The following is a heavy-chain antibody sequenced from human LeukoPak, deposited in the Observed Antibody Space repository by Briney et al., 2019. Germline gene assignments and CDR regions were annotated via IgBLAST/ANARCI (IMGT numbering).Heavy chain of an antibody. CDR2: IIPILGIA. CDR1: GGTFSSYA. V-gene: IGHV1-69*04. Sequence: SVKVSCKASGGTFSSYAISWVRQAPGQGLEWMGRIIPILGIANYAQKFQGRVTITADKSTSTAYMELSSLRSEDTAVYYCARTQQLAEPYFDYWGQGTLVTVSS. D-gene: IGHD6-13*01. CDR3: ARTQQLAEPYFDY. J-gene: IGHJ4*02.